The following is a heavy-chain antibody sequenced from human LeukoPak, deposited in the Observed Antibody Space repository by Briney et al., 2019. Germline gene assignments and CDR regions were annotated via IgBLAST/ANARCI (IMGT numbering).Heavy chain of an antibody. CDR3: VRDPPYGD. CDR2: IKQDGSEK. Sequence: GSLRLSCAASGFTFSSYWMSWVRQAPEKGLEWVANIKQDGSEKYYVDSVKGRFTISRDNAKDSLFLQMNSLRAEDTAVYYCVRDPPYGDWGQGTLVTVSS. CDR1: GFTFSSYW. J-gene: IGHJ4*02. V-gene: IGHV3-7*03. D-gene: IGHD3-10*01.